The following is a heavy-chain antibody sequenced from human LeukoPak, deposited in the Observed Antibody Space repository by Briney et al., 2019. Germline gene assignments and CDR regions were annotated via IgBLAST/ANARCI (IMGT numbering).Heavy chain of an antibody. CDR1: SGSFSGYY. V-gene: IGHV4-34*01. CDR2: INESGSV. CDR3: ARRLVDSGASQVSDD. D-gene: IGHD2-15*01. J-gene: IGHJ4*02. Sequence: PSETLSLTCAVYSGSFSGYYWSWIRQPPGKGLEWIGEINESGSVNCNPSLKNRVTLSVDTSKNQFSLRLSSVAAADTAVYYCARRLVDSGASQVSDDWGQGTLVNVSS.